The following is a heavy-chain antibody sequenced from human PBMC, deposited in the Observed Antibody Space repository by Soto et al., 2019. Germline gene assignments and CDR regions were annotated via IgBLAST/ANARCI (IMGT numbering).Heavy chain of an antibody. J-gene: IGHJ6*02. D-gene: IGHD2-2*01. V-gene: IGHV4-31*03. Sequence: QVQLQESGPGLVKPSQTLSLTCTVSGGSISSGGYYWSWIRQHPGKGLEWIGYIYYSGSTYYNPPLQSRFTVSVDTSKNQFSLKLSSVTAADTAVYYCARDGGREPAAEYGMDVWGQGTTVTVSS. CDR1: GGSISSGGYY. CDR3: ARDGGREPAAEYGMDV. CDR2: IYYSGST.